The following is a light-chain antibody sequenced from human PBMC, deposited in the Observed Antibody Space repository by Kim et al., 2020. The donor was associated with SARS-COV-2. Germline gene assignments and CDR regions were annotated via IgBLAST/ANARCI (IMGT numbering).Light chain of an antibody. V-gene: IGKV6D-21*02. Sequence: VNPREKVTITCRASQNIGTDLHWYQQKPNQSPKLLIKSASQSISGVPSRFSGSGSGTEFTLTINSLEAEDAAAYYCQETSNLPPHTFGQGTKLEI. CDR1: QNIGTD. CDR3: QETSNLPPHT. CDR2: SAS. J-gene: IGKJ2*01.